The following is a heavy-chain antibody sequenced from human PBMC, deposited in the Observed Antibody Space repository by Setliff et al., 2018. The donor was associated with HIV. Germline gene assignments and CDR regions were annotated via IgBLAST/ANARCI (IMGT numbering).Heavy chain of an antibody. CDR1: GFTFSDYY. CDR2: ISSSGSTI. D-gene: IGHD5-12*01. Sequence: GESLRLSCAASGFTFSDYYMSWIRQAPGKGLEWVSFISSSGSTIFYADSVKGRFTISRDNAKNSLSLQMNSLRAEGTAVYYCATSWRDGYPGDYWGQGTLVTVSS. CDR3: ATSWRDGYPGDY. V-gene: IGHV3-11*04. J-gene: IGHJ4*02.